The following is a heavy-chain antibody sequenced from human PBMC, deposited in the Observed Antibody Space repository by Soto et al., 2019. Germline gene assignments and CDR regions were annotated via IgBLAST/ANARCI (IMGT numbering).Heavy chain of an antibody. CDR3: ARPRTPYCSSTSCHRHWFDP. CDR2: IDHSGSS. V-gene: IGHV4-34*01. Sequence: PSETLSLTCAVYGGSFSCYYWSWIRQPPGKGLEWIGEIDHSGSSNYNPSLKSRVTISVDTSKNQFSLKLSSVTAADTAVYYCARPRTPYCSSTSCHRHWFDPWGQGTLVTVSS. D-gene: IGHD2-2*01. CDR1: GGSFSCYY. J-gene: IGHJ5*02.